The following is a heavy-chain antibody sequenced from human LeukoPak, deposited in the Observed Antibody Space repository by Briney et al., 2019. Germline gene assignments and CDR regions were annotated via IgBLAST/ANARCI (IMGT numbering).Heavy chain of an antibody. D-gene: IGHD5-12*01. CDR2: ISYDGSNK. Sequence: GGSLRLSCAASGFTFSSYGMHWVRQAPGKGLEWVAVISYDGSNKYYADSVKGRFTISRDNSKNTLYLQMNSLRAEDTAVYYCAKFYKGRVDIVATYGAFDIWGQGTMVTVSS. J-gene: IGHJ3*02. CDR3: AKFYKGRVDIVATYGAFDI. V-gene: IGHV3-30*18. CDR1: GFTFSSYG.